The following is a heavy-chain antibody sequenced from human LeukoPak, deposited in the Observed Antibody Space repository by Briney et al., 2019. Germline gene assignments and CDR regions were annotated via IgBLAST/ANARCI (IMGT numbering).Heavy chain of an antibody. Sequence: PGGSLRLSCTASGFTVSSNYMSWVRQAPGKGLEWVSVIYSGGSTYYADSVKGRFTISRDNSKNTLYLQMNSLRAEDTAVYYCARESGYGSGLNAFDIWGQGTMVTVSS. CDR2: IYSGGST. D-gene: IGHD3-10*01. CDR1: GFTVSSNY. J-gene: IGHJ3*02. V-gene: IGHV3-66*02. CDR3: ARESGYGSGLNAFDI.